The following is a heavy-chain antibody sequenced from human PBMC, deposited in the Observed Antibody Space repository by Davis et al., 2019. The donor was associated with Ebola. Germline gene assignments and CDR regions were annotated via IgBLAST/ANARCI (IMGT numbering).Heavy chain of an antibody. D-gene: IGHD4/OR15-4a*01. CDR2: IYYSGST. Sequence: MPSETLSLTCTVSGGSISSYYWSWIRQPPGKGLEWIGYIYYSGSTNYNPSLKSRVTISVDRSKNQFSLRLNSVTAADTVTRPADYIDSWGQGTLVTVSS. CDR3: DYIDS. J-gene: IGHJ5*01. CDR1: GGSISSYY. V-gene: IGHV4-59*08.